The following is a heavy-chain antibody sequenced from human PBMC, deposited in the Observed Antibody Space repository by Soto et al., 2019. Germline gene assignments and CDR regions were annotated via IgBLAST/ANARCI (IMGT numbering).Heavy chain of an antibody. CDR2: IIPIFGTA. V-gene: IGHV1-69*01. Sequence: QVQLVQSGAEVKKPGSSVKVSCKASGGTFSSYAISWVRQAPGQGLEWMGGIIPIFGTANYAQKFQGRVTITADESTSTAYMELSSLRSEDTAMYYCARAPEPDSGWFYYFDYWGQGTLVTVSS. CDR1: GGTFSSYA. J-gene: IGHJ4*02. CDR3: ARAPEPDSGWFYYFDY. D-gene: IGHD6-19*01.